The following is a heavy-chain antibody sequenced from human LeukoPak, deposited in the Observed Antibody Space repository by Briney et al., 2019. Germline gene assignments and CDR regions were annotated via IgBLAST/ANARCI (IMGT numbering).Heavy chain of an antibody. CDR1: GFTFRSYG. CDR2: ISGSGGST. D-gene: IGHD2-15*01. V-gene: IGHV3-23*01. CDR3: AKAVWYCSGGSCYSSYYYYYMDV. Sequence: GGSLRLSCAVSGFTFRSYGMSWVRQAAGKGLQWVSTISGSGGSTYYADSVKGRFTISRDNSKNTLYLQMNSLRAEDTAVYYCAKAVWYCSGGSCYSSYYYYYMDVWGKGTTVTVSS. J-gene: IGHJ6*03.